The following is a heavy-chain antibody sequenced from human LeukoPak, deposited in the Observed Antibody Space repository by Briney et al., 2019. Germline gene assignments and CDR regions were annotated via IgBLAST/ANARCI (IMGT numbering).Heavy chain of an antibody. CDR2: INHSGGST. J-gene: IGHJ6*02. V-gene: IGHV4-34*01. CDR1: GGSFSSYY. Sequence: PSETLSLTCAVYGGSFSSYYWSWIRQPPGKGLEWIGEINHSGGSTNYNPTFKSRAAISLDTSKNQFSLRLSYVTAADTAVYYCARGLHGVIIVYYYYVMDVWGQGTTVTVSS. D-gene: IGHD2/OR15-2a*01. CDR3: ARGLHGVIIVYYYYVMDV.